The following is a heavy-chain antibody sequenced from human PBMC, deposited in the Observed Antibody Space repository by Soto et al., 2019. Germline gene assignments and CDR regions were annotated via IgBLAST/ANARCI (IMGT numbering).Heavy chain of an antibody. V-gene: IGHV3-33*01. CDR1: GFTFSSYG. CDR2: IWYDGSNK. D-gene: IGHD2-2*01. J-gene: IGHJ4*02. CDR3: ARDPHRRGRIVVVPAAI. Sequence: PGGSLRLSCAASGFTFSSYGMHWVRQAPGKGLEWVAVIWYDGSNKYYADSVKGRFTISRDNSKNTLYLQMNSLRAEDTAVYYCARDPHRRGRIVVVPAAIWGQGTLVTVSS.